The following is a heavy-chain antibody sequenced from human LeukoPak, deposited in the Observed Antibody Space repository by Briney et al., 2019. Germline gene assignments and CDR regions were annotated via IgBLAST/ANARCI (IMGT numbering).Heavy chain of an antibody. CDR3: ARGETEKGFDY. D-gene: IGHD1-1*01. CDR2: INHSGST. V-gene: IGHV4-34*01. CDR1: GGSFSGYY. J-gene: IGHJ4*02. Sequence: SKTLSLTCAVYGGSFSGYYWSWIRQPPGKGLEWIGEINHSGSTNYNPSLKSRVTISVDTSKNQFSLKLSSVTAADTAVYYCARGETEKGFDYWGQGTLVTVSS.